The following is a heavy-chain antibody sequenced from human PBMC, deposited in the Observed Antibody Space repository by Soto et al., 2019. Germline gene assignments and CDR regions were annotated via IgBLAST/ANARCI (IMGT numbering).Heavy chain of an antibody. V-gene: IGHV3-23*01. CDR3: AKVRQYPRVYFHY. CDR1: GFTVTSNG. J-gene: IGHJ4*02. D-gene: IGHD3-10*01. CDR2: ISPNGQGI. Sequence: EVKLLESGGGLVQPGGSLRLSCGVSGFTVTSNGVSWVRQAPGKGLEWVSAISPNGQGIWYADSVKGRFTISRDISRNTVFLQMDSLRAEDTAVYYCAKVRQYPRVYFHYWGQGTLVSVSS.